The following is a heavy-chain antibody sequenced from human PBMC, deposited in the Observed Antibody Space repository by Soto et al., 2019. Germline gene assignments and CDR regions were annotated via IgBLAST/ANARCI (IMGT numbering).Heavy chain of an antibody. CDR2: IIPILGIA. CDR3: ASPIEVRGAYDGYGMDV. J-gene: IGHJ6*02. D-gene: IGHD3-10*01. V-gene: IGHV1-69*02. Sequence: QVQLVQSGAEVKKPGSSVKVSCKASGGTFSSYTISWVRQAPGQGLEWMGRIIPILGIANYAQKFQGRVTITADKSTSTAYMELSSLRSEDTAVYYCASPIEVRGAYDGYGMDVWGQGTTVTVSS. CDR1: GGTFSSYT.